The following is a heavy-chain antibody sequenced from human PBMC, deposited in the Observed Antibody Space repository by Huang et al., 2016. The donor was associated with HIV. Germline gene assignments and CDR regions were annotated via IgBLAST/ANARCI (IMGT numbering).Heavy chain of an antibody. V-gene: IGHV3-30*18. CDR2: ISDDGSNK. D-gene: IGHD1-26*01. CDR1: GFSFSTYG. Sequence: VQLVESGGGVVQPGRSLRLACAASGFSFSTYGLHWVRQAPGKGLEVVAVISDDGSNKYYAHSVKGRFTISRDTSENKVYLQMNSLRHEDTAVYYCAKDGADEEWDIDYWGQGTLVTVSS. CDR3: AKDGADEEWDIDY. J-gene: IGHJ4*02.